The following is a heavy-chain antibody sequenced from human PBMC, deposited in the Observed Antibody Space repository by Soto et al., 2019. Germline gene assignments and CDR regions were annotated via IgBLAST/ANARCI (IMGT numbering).Heavy chain of an antibody. V-gene: IGHV3-74*01. CDR1: GFNFSIYW. J-gene: IGHJ4*02. D-gene: IGHD4-17*01. CDR3: ARGGAYGDYRSDY. CDR2: INSDGSHT. Sequence: EVQLVESGGGLAQPGGSLRLSCAASGFNFSIYWMHWVRQAPGKGLVWVSRINSDGSHTDYADSVKGRFTISRDNATNTMYLQINSLGAADTAVCYGARGGAYGDYRSDYWGQGTLVTVSS.